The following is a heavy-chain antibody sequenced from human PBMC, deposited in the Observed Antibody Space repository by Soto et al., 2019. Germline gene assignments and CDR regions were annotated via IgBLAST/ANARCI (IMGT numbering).Heavy chain of an antibody. CDR2: IWSDGSTI. J-gene: IGHJ4*02. CDR3: ARDREQWLVGYYFDY. Sequence: GGSLTLACAASGCTFSRYGMHWVRQAPGRGLEWVAVIWSDGSTIYYADSVKGRFTISRDNSKDTLDLQMNSLRAEDTAVYYCARDREQWLVGYYFDYWGQGTLVTVSS. D-gene: IGHD6-19*01. V-gene: IGHV3-33*01. CDR1: GCTFSRYG.